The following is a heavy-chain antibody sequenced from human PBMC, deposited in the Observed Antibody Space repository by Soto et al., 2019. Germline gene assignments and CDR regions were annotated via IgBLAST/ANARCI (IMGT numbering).Heavy chain of an antibody. D-gene: IGHD4-4*01. J-gene: IGHJ2*01. CDR3: AKDYSNYRRLWYFDL. CDR1: GFTFSSYA. Sequence: EMQLLESGGGLVQPGGSLRLSCAASGFTFSSYAMSWVRQAPGKGLEWVSAISGSGGSTYYADSVKGRFTISRDNSKNTLYLQMNSLRAEDTAVYYCAKDYSNYRRLWYFDLWGRGTLVTVSS. CDR2: ISGSGGST. V-gene: IGHV3-23*01.